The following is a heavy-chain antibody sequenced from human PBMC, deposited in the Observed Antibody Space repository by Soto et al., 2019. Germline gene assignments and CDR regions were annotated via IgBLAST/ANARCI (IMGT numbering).Heavy chain of an antibody. CDR2: LSGSGGTT. CDR1: GFTFSNYA. V-gene: IGHV3-23*01. CDR3: AKFFVETGSNSGWPLSFHY. D-gene: IGHD6-25*01. Sequence: EVQLLESGGGLVQPGRSLRLSCAASGFTFSNYAMSWVRQAPGQGLDWVSALSGSGGTTYYADSVKGRFTISRDNSKNTLFLQMNSLRAEDAAVYYCAKFFVETGSNSGWPLSFHYWGQGTLVTVSS. J-gene: IGHJ4*02.